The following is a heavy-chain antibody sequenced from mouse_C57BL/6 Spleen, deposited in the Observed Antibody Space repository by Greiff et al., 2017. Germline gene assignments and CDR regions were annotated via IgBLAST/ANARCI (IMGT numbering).Heavy chain of an antibody. CDR1: GYTFTDYY. J-gene: IGHJ2*01. CDR3: ARDTTEVADY. V-gene: IGHV1-76*01. D-gene: IGHD1-1*01. CDR2: IYPGSGNT. Sequence: QVQLKQSGAELVRPGASVKLSCKASGYTFTDYYINWVKQRPGQGLEWIARIYPGSGNTYYNEKFKGKATLTAEKSSSTAYMQLSSLTSEDSAVYFCARDTTEVADYWGQGTTLTVSS.